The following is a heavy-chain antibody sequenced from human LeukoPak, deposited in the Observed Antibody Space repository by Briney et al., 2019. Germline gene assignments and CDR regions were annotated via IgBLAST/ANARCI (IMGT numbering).Heavy chain of an antibody. CDR2: IKSKTDGGTT. V-gene: IGHV3-15*01. J-gene: IGHJ5*02. CDR1: GFTFSNAW. D-gene: IGHD3-22*01. CDR3: TTDPSSGYYYVSWFDP. Sequence: SLXLSCAASGFTFSNAWMSWVRQAPGQGLEWVGRIKSKTDGGTTDYAAPVKGRFTISRDDSKNTLYLQMNSLKTEDTAVYYCTTDPSSGYYYVSWFDPWGQGTLVTVSS.